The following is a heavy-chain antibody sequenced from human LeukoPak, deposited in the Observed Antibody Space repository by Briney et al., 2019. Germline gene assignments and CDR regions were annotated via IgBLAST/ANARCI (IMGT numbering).Heavy chain of an antibody. Sequence: SETLSLTCTVSGGSISSGSYYWNWIRQPAGKGLEWIGRIYTSGSTNSNPSFQSRVTISVDTSKNQFSLDLRSVTAADTAVYYCARGSTAGAMGHYWGQGTLVSV. V-gene: IGHV4-61*02. CDR3: ARGSTAGAMGHY. CDR2: IYTSGST. CDR1: GGSISSGSYY. D-gene: IGHD1-26*01. J-gene: IGHJ4*02.